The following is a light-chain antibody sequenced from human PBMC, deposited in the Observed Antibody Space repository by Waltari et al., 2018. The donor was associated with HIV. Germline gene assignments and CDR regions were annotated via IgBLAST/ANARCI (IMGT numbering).Light chain of an antibody. CDR1: NIGSKS. CDR2: YNN. J-gene: IGLJ2*01. V-gene: IGLV3-21*04. CDR3: QVWDSGVL. Sequence: SYVLTQPPSVSVAPGKTARITCGGNNIGSKSVHWYQQKPGQAPVLVIYYNNDRPSGIPGRFSGSNAGNTATLTSSRVEAGDEANYYCQVWDSGVLFGGGTKLTVL.